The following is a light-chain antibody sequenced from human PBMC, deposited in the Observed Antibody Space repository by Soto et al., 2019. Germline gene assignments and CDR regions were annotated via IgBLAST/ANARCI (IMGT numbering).Light chain of an antibody. CDR1: SSDVGGYHY. V-gene: IGLV2-11*01. CDR3: CSYAGSYTLV. Sequence: QSALTQPRSVSGSPGQSVTISCTGTSSDVGGYHYVSWYQHHPGKAPKIIIYDVNKRPSGVPDRFSGSKSDNTASLTISGLQTEDEADYYCCSYAGSYTLVFGGGTKLTVL. CDR2: DVN. J-gene: IGLJ2*01.